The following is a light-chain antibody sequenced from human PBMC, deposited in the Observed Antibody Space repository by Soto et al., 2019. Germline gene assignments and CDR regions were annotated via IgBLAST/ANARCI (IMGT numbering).Light chain of an antibody. J-gene: IGLJ3*02. Sequence: QSVLTQSSSASASLGSSVKLTCTLSSGHSSYIIAWHQQQPGNAPRYLMKLEGSGSYNKGSGVPDRFSCSSSGADPYLTMSIPQAEDDDYYCCSTWGSNILWVFGAGTKLTVL. V-gene: IGLV4-60*03. CDR1: SGHSSYI. CDR3: STWGSNILWV. CDR2: LEGSGSY.